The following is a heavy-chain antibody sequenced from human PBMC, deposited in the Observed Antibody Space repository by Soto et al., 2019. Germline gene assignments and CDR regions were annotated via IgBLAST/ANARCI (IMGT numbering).Heavy chain of an antibody. CDR3: ARLEGLATISYYFDY. CDR1: GDYINSDNYY. J-gene: IGHJ4*02. Sequence: QLQLQESGPGLVKPSETLSLTCSVSGDYINSDNYYWGWIRQPPGKGLEWIGSIYYRGNTYYNPSLKTRVTISPDKSKSQFSLKLNSVTAADSAVYFCARLEGLATISYYFDYWGQGTLVTVSS. D-gene: IGHD3-9*01. V-gene: IGHV4-39*01. CDR2: IYYRGNT.